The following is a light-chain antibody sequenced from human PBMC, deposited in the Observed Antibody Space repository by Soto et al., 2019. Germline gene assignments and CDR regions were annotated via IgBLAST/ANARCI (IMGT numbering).Light chain of an antibody. Sequence: QLVLTQPPSVSGAPGQRVTISCTGSSSNIGTGYDVHWYHQLPGTAPKLLIYGNTNRPSGVPDRFSGSKSGTSASLAITGLQAEDEGDYYCQSYDASLSGSVVFGGGTKLTVL. CDR2: GNT. V-gene: IGLV1-40*01. CDR3: QSYDASLSGSVV. CDR1: SSNIGTGYD. J-gene: IGLJ2*01.